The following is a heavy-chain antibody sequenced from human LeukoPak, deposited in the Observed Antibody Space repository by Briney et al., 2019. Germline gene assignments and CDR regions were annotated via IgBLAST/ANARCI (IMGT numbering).Heavy chain of an antibody. V-gene: IGHV4-61*02. Sequence: SETLSLTCTVSGYSISSGYYWGWIRQPAGKGLEWIGRIYTSGSTNYNPSLKSRVTISVDTSKNQFSLKLSSVTAADTAVYYCAREGYDIFGFDPWGQGTLVTVSS. CDR2: IYTSGST. CDR3: AREGYDIFGFDP. CDR1: GYSISSGYY. D-gene: IGHD3-9*01. J-gene: IGHJ5*02.